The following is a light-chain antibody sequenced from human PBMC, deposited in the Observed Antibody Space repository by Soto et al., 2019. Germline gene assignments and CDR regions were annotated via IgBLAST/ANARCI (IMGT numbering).Light chain of an antibody. J-gene: IGKJ5*01. Sequence: EIVLTQSPATLSFSPGERSTLACRASQSVGGYLAWYQQRPGQAPRVLIYDASNRATGIPVRFSGSGSGTDFTLTISSLEPEDFAVYYCQQRSNWPITFGQGTRLEIK. CDR3: QQRSNWPIT. CDR2: DAS. V-gene: IGKV3-11*01. CDR1: QSVGGY.